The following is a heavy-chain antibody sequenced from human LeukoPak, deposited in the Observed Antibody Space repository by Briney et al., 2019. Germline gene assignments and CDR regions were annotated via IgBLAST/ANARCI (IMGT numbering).Heavy chain of an antibody. V-gene: IGHV4-38-2*02. Sequence: SETLSLTCTVSGYSISSGYYWGWIRQPPGKGLEWIGYIYHSGSTYYNPSLKSRVTISVDTSKNQFSLKLSSVTAADTAVYYCARAPYYYDSSGYDYWGQGTLVTVSS. CDR3: ARAPYYYDSSGYDY. CDR2: IYHSGST. D-gene: IGHD3-22*01. J-gene: IGHJ4*02. CDR1: GYSISSGYY.